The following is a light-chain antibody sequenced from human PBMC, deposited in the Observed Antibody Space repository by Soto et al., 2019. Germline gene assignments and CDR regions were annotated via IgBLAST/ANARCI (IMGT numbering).Light chain of an antibody. CDR1: SSDVGGYNY. CDR2: EVS. V-gene: IGLV2-8*01. Sequence: QSALTQPPSASGSRGQSVTISCTGTSSDVGGYNYVSWYQQHPGKAPKLMISEVSKRPSGVPDRFSGSKSGNTASLTVSGLQADDEADYYCSSFAGSNVVFGGGTKLTV. J-gene: IGLJ2*01. CDR3: SSFAGSNVV.